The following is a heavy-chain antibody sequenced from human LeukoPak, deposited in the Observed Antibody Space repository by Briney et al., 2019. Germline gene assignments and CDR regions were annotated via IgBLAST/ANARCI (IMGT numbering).Heavy chain of an antibody. J-gene: IGHJ4*02. Sequence: GESLKISCKGSGYSFTSYWIGWVRQMPGKGLEWMGIIYPGDSDTRYSPSFQGQVTISADKSISTAYLQWSSLKASDTAMYYCARPVDSGSYYSPFDYWGQGTLVTVSS. CDR3: ARPVDSGSYYSPFDY. V-gene: IGHV5-51*01. D-gene: IGHD1-26*01. CDR1: GYSFTSYW. CDR2: IYPGDSDT.